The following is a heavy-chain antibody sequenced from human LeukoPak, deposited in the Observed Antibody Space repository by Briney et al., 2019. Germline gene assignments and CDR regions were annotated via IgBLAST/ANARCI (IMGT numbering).Heavy chain of an antibody. D-gene: IGHD3-3*01. V-gene: IGHV3-23*01. CDR3: AKENKSGYYDFWSGYSTYYFDY. CDR1: GFTLVSSA. J-gene: IGHJ4*02. Sequence: GGSLRLSCATSGFTLVSSAMSWARQAPGEWREWVSAISGSGGSTYCADSVKGRFTISRDNSKNSLYLQMNSLRAEDTAVYYSAKENKSGYYDFWSGYSTYYFDYWGQGTLVTVSS. CDR2: ISGSGGST.